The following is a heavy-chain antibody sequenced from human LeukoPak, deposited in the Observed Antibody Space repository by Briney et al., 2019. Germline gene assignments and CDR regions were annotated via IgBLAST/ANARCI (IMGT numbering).Heavy chain of an antibody. J-gene: IGHJ5*02. Sequence: GSLRLSCAASGFTFSSYAMSWVRQAPGKGLEWVSAISGSGGGTYYADSVKGRFTISRDNSKNTLYLQMNSLRAEDTAVYYCAKASALRNSNRFDPWGQGTLVTVSS. CDR3: AKASALRNSNRFDP. V-gene: IGHV3-23*01. CDR1: GFTFSSYA. CDR2: ISGSGGGT. D-gene: IGHD2/OR15-2a*01.